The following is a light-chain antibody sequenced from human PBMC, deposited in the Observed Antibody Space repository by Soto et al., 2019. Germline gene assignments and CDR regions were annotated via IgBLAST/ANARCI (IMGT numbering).Light chain of an antibody. Sequence: EIVLTQSPATLSLSPGERATLSCRASQSVSRYLAWFQQKPGQAPRLLIYGVSSRATGIPARFSGSGSGTDFTLTISSLEPEDFAVYYWPQRSNWGMYPFGQGTKLEIK. CDR2: GVS. V-gene: IGKV3-11*01. CDR1: QSVSRY. CDR3: PQRSNWGMYP. J-gene: IGKJ2*01.